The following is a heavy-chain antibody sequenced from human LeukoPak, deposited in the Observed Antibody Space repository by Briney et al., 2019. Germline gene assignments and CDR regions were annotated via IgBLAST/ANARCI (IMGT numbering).Heavy chain of an antibody. V-gene: IGHV3-21*01. CDR2: ISSVSGYI. CDR3: ARDWRTQVLHPYYFEC. D-gene: IGHD3-16*01. Sequence: GGSLRLSRAASGFTFSDYSMDWVRQAPGRGLEWVSFISSVSGYIYYADSVKDRFTISRDNARNSLYLQMNSLRAEDTAVYYCARDWRTQVLHPYYFECWGQGVLVTVSS. CDR1: GFTFSDYS. J-gene: IGHJ4*02.